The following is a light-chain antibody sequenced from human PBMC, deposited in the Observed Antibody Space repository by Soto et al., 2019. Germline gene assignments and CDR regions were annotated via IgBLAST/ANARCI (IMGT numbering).Light chain of an antibody. Sequence: IQMTQSPPSLSASIGERVTITCRASQGISSYLAWYQQKPGKAPKLLIYAASTLQSGVPSRFSGSGSGTDFTLTISSLQPEDSATYYCQQSNSFPLTFGGGTKVDI. J-gene: IGKJ4*01. V-gene: IGKV1-12*01. CDR3: QQSNSFPLT. CDR2: AAS. CDR1: QGISSY.